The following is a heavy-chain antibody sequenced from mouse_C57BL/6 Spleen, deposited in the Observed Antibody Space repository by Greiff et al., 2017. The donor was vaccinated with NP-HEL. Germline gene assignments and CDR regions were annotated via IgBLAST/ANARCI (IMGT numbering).Heavy chain of an antibody. CDR3: AKVGSSYGGAY. CDR1: GFTFSDYG. V-gene: IGHV5-17*01. D-gene: IGHD1-1*01. J-gene: IGHJ3*01. Sequence: EVKVVESGGGLVKPGGSLKLSCAASGFTFSDYGMHWVRQAPEKGLEWVAYISSGSSTIYYADTVKGRFTISRDNAKNTLFLQMTSLRSEDTAMYYCAKVGSSYGGAYWGQGTLVTVSA. CDR2: ISSGSSTI.